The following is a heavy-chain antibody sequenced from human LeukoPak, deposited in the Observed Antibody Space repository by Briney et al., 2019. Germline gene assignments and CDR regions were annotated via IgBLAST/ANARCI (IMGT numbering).Heavy chain of an antibody. Sequence: GESLKISCKGAGYSFTNYWIGWVRQMPGKGLELMGLIYPGDSDTTYSPSFQGQVTISADKSITTAYLQWSSLKASDTAMYYCTRRMTRGVITSPFDSWGQGTLVSVSS. D-gene: IGHD3-10*01. J-gene: IGHJ4*02. CDR2: IYPGDSDT. V-gene: IGHV5-51*01. CDR1: GYSFTNYW. CDR3: TRRMTRGVITSPFDS.